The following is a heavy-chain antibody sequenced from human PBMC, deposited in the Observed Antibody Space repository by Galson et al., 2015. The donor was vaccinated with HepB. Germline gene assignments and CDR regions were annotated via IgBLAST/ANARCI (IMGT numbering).Heavy chain of an antibody. Sequence: SLRLSCAASGFTFSSFAMHWVRQAPGQGLEWVAFIRYDGSIDYYAHSVWGRFTISRDNSKNTTYLQMSSLRPEDTALYFCAKQLYRRSWFEYYGMDVWGQGTTVTVSS. D-gene: IGHD6-13*01. V-gene: IGHV3-30*02. CDR3: AKQLYRRSWFEYYGMDV. CDR2: IRYDGSID. J-gene: IGHJ6*02. CDR1: GFTFSSFA.